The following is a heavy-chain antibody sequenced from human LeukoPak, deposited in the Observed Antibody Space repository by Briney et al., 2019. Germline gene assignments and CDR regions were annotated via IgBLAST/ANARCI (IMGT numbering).Heavy chain of an antibody. J-gene: IGHJ3*02. CDR2: ISGSGGST. CDR3: AKDDAYGDYGGSAFDI. Sequence: GGSLRLSCAASGFTFSDYAMSWVRQAPGKGLEWVSAISGSGGSTYYADSVKGRFTISRDNSKNTLYLQMNSLRAEDTAVYYCAKDDAYGDYGGSAFDIWGQGTMVTVSS. CDR1: GFTFSDYA. D-gene: IGHD4-17*01. V-gene: IGHV3-23*01.